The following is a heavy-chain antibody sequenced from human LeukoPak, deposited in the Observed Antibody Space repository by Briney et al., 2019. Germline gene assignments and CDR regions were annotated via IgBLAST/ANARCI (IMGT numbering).Heavy chain of an antibody. J-gene: IGHJ6*03. V-gene: IGHV1-69*04. CDR2: IIPILGIA. CDR1: GSTFSSYA. CDR3: ARASDGLSTRFYYYYMDV. Sequence: SVKVSCKASGSTFSSYAISWVRQAPGQGLEWMGRIIPILGIANYAQKFQGRVTITADKSTSTAYMELSSLRSEDTAVYYCARASDGLSTRFYYYYMDVWGKGTTVTVSS. D-gene: IGHD2-2*01.